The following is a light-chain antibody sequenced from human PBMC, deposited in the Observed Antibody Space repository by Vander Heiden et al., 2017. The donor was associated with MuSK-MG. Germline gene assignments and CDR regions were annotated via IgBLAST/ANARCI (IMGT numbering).Light chain of an antibody. CDR2: DVT. Sequence: QSALTQPASVSASPGQSITISCAGTSRDVGGYAYVSWYPQHPGKAPNILIYDVTKRPAGVFNRFSGSKSGNTASLTISGRQAEDEADYYCSSYTSRNTVIFGGGTKLTVL. J-gene: IGLJ2*01. V-gene: IGLV2-14*01. CDR3: SSYTSRNTVI. CDR1: SRDVGGYAY.